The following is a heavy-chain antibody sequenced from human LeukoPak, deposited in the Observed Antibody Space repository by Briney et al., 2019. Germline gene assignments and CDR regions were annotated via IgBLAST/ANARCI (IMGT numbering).Heavy chain of an antibody. CDR2: INHSGSP. V-gene: IGHV4-34*01. CDR3: ARLILTRLPTVTSDY. Sequence: SETLSLTCAVYGGSFSGYYWSWIRQPPGKGLEWIGEINHSGSPNYNPSLKSRGTISVDTSKNQFSLKLSSVTAADTAVYYCARLILTRLPTVTSDYWGQGTLVTVSS. CDR1: GGSFSGYY. J-gene: IGHJ4*02. D-gene: IGHD4-17*01.